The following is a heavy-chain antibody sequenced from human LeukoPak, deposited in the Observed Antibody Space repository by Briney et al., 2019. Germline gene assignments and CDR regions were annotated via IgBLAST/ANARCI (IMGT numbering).Heavy chain of an antibody. CDR2: IIPIFGTA. CDR3: ARGIAAAGTFYYYYYYMDV. Sequence: GASVKVSCKASGGTFSSYAISWVRLAHGQGLEWKGGIIPIFGTANYAKKFQGRVTITTDESTSTAYMELNSLRSEDKAVYYCARGIAAAGTFYYYYYYMDVWGKGTTVTVSS. J-gene: IGHJ6*03. V-gene: IGHV1-69*05. D-gene: IGHD6-13*01. CDR1: GGTFSSYA.